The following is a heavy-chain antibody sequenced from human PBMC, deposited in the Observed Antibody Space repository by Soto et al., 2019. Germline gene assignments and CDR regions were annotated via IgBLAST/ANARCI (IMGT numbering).Heavy chain of an antibody. Sequence: QVHLQESGPGLVKPSETLSLTCTVSGGSISTYYWSWIRQPPGKGLEWIGYIYYTGTTTYNPSFKSRLTISVDSSTNQFSLKLTSVTAADTAVYYFARLGGFYQSLDSWGQGALVTVSS. D-gene: IGHD3-22*01. CDR2: IYYTGTT. V-gene: IGHV4-59*08. CDR1: GGSISTYY. J-gene: IGHJ5*01. CDR3: ARLGGFYQSLDS.